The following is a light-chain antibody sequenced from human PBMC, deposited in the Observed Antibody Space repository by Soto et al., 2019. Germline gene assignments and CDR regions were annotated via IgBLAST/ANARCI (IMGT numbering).Light chain of an antibody. V-gene: IGKV3-15*01. CDR1: QIVPSR. Sequence: EIMLTQSPATLSLSPGERATLSCRASQIVPSRIAWYQQKPGQAPSLLIYGASTRATGVPDRFSGTGSGTEFTLTISSLKSEDYAVYYCQQYKSWPPITFGQGRRPEIK. CDR3: QQYKSWPPIT. CDR2: GAS. J-gene: IGKJ5*01.